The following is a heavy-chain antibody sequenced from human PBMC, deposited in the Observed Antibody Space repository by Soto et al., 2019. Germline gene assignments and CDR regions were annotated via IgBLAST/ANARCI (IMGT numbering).Heavy chain of an antibody. CDR3: ARVPIYYDSSGYYHYGTFDI. D-gene: IGHD3-22*01. J-gene: IGHJ3*02. CDR2: IYHSGSA. Sequence: SETLSLTCAVYGGSFSGYYWSWIRQPPGKGLEWIGYIYHSGSAYYNPSLKSRVTISLDRSNNHFSLKLISVTAADTAVYYCARVPIYYDSSGYYHYGTFDIWGQGTMVTVSS. CDR1: GGSFSGYY. V-gene: IGHV4-34*01.